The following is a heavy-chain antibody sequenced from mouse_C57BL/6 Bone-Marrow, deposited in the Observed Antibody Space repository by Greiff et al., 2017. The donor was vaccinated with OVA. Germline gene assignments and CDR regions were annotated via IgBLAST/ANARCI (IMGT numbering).Heavy chain of an antibody. D-gene: IGHD2-3*01. CDR2: ISDGGSYT. J-gene: IGHJ3*01. V-gene: IGHV5-4*01. CDR1: GFTFSSYA. CDR3: ARDSGYYSAWFAY. Sequence: EVQRVESGGGLVKPGGSLKLSCAASGFTFSSYAMSWVRQTPEKRLEWVATISDGGSYTYYPDNVKGRFTISRDNAKNNLYLQMSHLKSEDTAMYYCARDSGYYSAWFAYWGQGTLVTVSA.